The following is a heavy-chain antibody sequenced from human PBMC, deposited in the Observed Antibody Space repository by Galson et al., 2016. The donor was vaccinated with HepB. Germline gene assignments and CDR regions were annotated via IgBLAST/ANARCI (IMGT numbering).Heavy chain of an antibody. D-gene: IGHD5-24*01. V-gene: IGHV3-48*01. Sequence: FGTASGLNFGIDSVNWIRQAPGKGLEWIAYITSDSTNIQYADSVRGRFTISRDNAERSVYLQMNRLKVEDTAVYFCARDRDYAFDIWGQGTMATVSS. CDR3: ARDRDYAFDI. CDR1: GLNFGIDS. J-gene: IGHJ3*02. CDR2: ITSDSTNI.